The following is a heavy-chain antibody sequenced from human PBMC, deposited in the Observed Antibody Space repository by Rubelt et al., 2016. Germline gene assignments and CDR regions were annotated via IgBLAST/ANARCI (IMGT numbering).Heavy chain of an antibody. D-gene: IGHD2-2*01. CDR2: INPNSGDT. J-gene: IGHJ4*02. CDR3: ARDSPAPGGDFDY. CDR1: GYTFTDYY. V-gene: IGHV1-2*02. Sequence: QVQLLQSGAEVKKPGASVRVSCKASGYTFTDYYIHWVRQAPGQGLEWMGGINPNSGDTHYAQNFQDRITVTRETSISTVSMEINRLGSDDTAMYYCARDSPAPGGDFDYWGQGTLITVSS.